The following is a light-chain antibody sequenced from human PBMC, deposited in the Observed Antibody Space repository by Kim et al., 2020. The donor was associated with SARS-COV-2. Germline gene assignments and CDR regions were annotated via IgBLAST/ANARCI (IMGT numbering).Light chain of an antibody. CDR2: GAS. V-gene: IGKV1-13*02. CDR3: QQISSYPRT. Sequence: AILLTQSPPSLSASVGDRVTITCRASQDISSALVWYQQKPGKSPDLLIYGASSLESGVPSRFSGRGSGTDFTLTISNLQPEDFATYYCQQISSYPRTFGPGTKVDIK. CDR1: QDISSA. J-gene: IGKJ3*01.